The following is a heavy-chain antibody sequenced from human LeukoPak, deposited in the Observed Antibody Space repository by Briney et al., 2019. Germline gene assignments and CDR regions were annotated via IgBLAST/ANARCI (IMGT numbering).Heavy chain of an antibody. J-gene: IGHJ3*02. CDR2: INPNSGGT. Sequence: ASVKVSCKASEYTFTGYYMHWVRQAPGQGLEWMGWINPNSGGTNYAQKFQGRVTMTRDTSISTAYMELSRLRSDDTAVYYCASDIGYCSSTSCLPNAFDIWGQGTMVTVSS. D-gene: IGHD2-2*01. CDR3: ASDIGYCSSTSCLPNAFDI. V-gene: IGHV1-2*02. CDR1: EYTFTGYY.